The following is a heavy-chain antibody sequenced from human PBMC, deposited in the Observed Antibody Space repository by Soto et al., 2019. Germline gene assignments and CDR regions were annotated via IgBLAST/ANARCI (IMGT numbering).Heavy chain of an antibody. V-gene: IGHV4-30-2*01. J-gene: IGHJ4*02. CDR1: GDSISNGGYS. CDR2: IYHSGGT. D-gene: IGHD3-22*01. CDR3: AISSRSVYYLEF. Sequence: QLQIQEPGSGLVKPSQTLSLTCAVSGDSISNGGYSWNWIRQPPGKGLEWIGYIYHSGGTDYNPSLTGRVTITVDSSNNHFSLMLSSVTAADTAVYYCAISSRSVYYLEFWGQGTLVNVPS.